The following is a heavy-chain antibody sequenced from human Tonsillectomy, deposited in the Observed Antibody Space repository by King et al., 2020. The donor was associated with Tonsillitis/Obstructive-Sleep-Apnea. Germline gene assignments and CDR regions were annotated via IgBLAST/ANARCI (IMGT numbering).Heavy chain of an antibody. CDR1: GFTFSSYA. CDR2: MSGSGGST. V-gene: IGHV3-23*04. CDR3: GGGSCYENDYYYYMDV. Sequence: VQLVESGGGLVQPGGSLRLSCAASGFTFSSYAMTWVRQAPGKGLECVSAMSGSGGSTYYADSVKGRFTISRDNSKNTLYLQMNSLYYCAKKGSYCGGGSCYENDYYYYMDVWGNGTTVTVSS. J-gene: IGHJ6*03. D-gene: IGHD2-15*01.